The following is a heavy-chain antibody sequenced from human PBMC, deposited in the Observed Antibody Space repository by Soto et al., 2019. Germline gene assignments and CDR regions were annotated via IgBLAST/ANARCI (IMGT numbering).Heavy chain of an antibody. CDR2: INPSGGST. V-gene: IGHV1-46*01. CDR3: ARDPGYFADRYYYGMDV. Sequence: ASVKVSCKASGYTFTSYYMHWVRQAPGQGLEWMGIINPSGGSTSYAQKFQGRVTMTRDTSTSTVYMELSSLRSEDTAVYYCARDPGYFADRYYYGMDVWGQGTTVTVSS. D-gene: IGHD6-13*01. J-gene: IGHJ6*02. CDR1: GYTFTSYY.